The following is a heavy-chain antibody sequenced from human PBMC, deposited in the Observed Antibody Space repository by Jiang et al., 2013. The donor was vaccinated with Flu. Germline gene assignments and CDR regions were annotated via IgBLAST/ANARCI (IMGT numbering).Heavy chain of an antibody. J-gene: IGHJ5*02. V-gene: IGHV1-8*01. CDR3: ARSWQQLNWFDP. D-gene: IGHD6-13*01. Sequence: GRVTMTRNTSISTAYMELSSLRSEDTAVYYCARSWQQLNWFDPWGQGTLVTVSS.